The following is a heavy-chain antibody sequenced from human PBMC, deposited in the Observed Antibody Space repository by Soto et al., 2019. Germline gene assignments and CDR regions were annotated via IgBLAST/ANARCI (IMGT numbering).Heavy chain of an antibody. Sequence: SVKVSCKASGGTFSSYSISWVRQAPGQGLEWMGGIIPIFGTANYAQKFQGRVTITADESTSTAYMELSSLRSDDTAVYYCARGGLVSEDIVVVVAATGPGIDYWGQGTLVTVSS. J-gene: IGHJ4*02. CDR1: GGTFSSYS. CDR3: ARGGLVSEDIVVVVAATGPGIDY. D-gene: IGHD2-15*01. V-gene: IGHV1-69*13. CDR2: IIPIFGTA.